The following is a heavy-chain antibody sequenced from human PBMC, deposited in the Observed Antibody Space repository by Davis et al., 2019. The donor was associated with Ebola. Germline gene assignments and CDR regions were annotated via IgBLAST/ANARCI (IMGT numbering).Heavy chain of an antibody. CDR3: ARAASSLLNDY. V-gene: IGHV1-18*01. CDR2: CSTYNGNT. Sequence: AASVKVSCKASGYTFTDYAFTWLRQAPGQGLEWMGWCSTYNGNTNYAQKLQGRVTMTTDTSTNTAHMELRSLTTDDTAVYYCARAASSLLNDYWGQGTLVTVSS. CDR1: GYTFTDYA. J-gene: IGHJ4*02. D-gene: IGHD3-10*01.